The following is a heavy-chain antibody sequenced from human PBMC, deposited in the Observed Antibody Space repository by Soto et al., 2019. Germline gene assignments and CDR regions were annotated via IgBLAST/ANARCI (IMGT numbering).Heavy chain of an antibody. CDR1: GVTFSSYG. Sequence: QVQLVESGGGVVQPGRSLRLSCAASGVTFSSYGMHWDRQAPGKGLEWVAVISYDGSNKYYADSVKGRFTISRDNSKNTLNLQMNSLRAEDTAVDYCAKDLGQTVTTSDYYYYGMDVWGQGTTVTVSS. D-gene: IGHD1-7*01. CDR3: AKDLGQTVTTSDYYYYGMDV. V-gene: IGHV3-30*18. CDR2: ISYDGSNK. J-gene: IGHJ6*02.